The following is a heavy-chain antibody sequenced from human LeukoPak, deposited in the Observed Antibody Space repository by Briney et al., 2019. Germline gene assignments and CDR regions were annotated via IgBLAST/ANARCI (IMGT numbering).Heavy chain of an antibody. J-gene: IGHJ6*02. CDR1: GGSFSGYY. Sequence: SETLSLTCAVYGGSFSGYYWSWIRQPPGKGLEWIGEINHSGSTNYNPSLKSRVTISVDTSKNQFSLKLSSVTAADTAVYYCAREERYSSSWGLPYYYYGMDVWGQGTTVTVSS. CDR2: INHSGST. D-gene: IGHD6-13*01. V-gene: IGHV4-34*01. CDR3: AREERYSSSWGLPYYYYGMDV.